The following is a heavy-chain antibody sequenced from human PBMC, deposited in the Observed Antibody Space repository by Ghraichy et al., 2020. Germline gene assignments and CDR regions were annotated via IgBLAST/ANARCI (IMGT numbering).Heavy chain of an antibody. Sequence: GGSLRLSCAASGFTFSAYAMTWVRQAPGKGLDWVSSTSANGRNTYYTASVTGRFTISRDNSKNTLYLQMNSLRAEDTGVYYCAKGGIGESSGLSDWGQGTLVTASS. CDR1: GFTFSAYA. V-gene: IGHV3-23*01. CDR2: TSANGRNT. CDR3: AKGGIGESSGLSD. J-gene: IGHJ4*02. D-gene: IGHD3-10*01.